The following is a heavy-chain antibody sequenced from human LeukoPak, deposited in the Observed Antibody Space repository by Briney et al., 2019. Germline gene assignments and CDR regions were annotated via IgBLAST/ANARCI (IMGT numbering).Heavy chain of an antibody. CDR1: GGSISSYY. J-gene: IGHJ5*02. Sequence: SETLSLTCTVSGGSISSYYWSWIRQPPGKGLEWIGYIYYSGSTNYNPSLKSRVTISVDTSKNQFSLKLSSVTAADTAVYYCAREPGIAAYFDPWGQGTLVTVSS. V-gene: IGHV4-59*01. D-gene: IGHD6-13*01. CDR2: IYYSGST. CDR3: AREPGIAAYFDP.